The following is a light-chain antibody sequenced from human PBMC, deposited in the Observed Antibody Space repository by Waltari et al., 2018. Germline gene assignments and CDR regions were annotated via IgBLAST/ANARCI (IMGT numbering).Light chain of an antibody. V-gene: IGKV3-15*01. CDR1: QSVGNN. CDR3: QQYDNWPPLT. Sequence: EVVMTQSPATLSVSPRERVTLFCRASQSVGNNVAWYQQKPGQAPRLLIYVASTRATGVPDRFSGSGSGTEFTLTVTSLQSEDFAVYYCQQYDNWPPLTFGGGTKVDLK. J-gene: IGKJ4*01. CDR2: VAS.